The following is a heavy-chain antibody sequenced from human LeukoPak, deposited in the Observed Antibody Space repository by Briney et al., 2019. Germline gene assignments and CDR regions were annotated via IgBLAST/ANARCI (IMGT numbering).Heavy chain of an antibody. D-gene: IGHD1-26*01. CDR2: IYPGDSDT. V-gene: IGHV5-51*01. Sequence: GESLQISGKGSGYSFTTYWIGWVRQMPGKGLEWMAIIYPGDSDTTYSPSFQGQVTFSADKSTSTAYLQWSSLKASDTATYFCARRVVGATTYYFDYRGQGTLVTVSS. J-gene: IGHJ4*02. CDR1: GYSFTTYW. CDR3: ARRVVGATTYYFDY.